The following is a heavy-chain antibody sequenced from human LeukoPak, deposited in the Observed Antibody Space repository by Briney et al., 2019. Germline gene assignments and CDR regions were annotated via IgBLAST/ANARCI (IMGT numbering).Heavy chain of an antibody. J-gene: IGHJ4*02. CDR2: IYSSGST. CDR3: ARGDRSTGWAYYFDY. D-gene: IGHD2-8*02. V-gene: IGHV4-59*01. CDR1: GGSISSFY. Sequence: SXXLSLTCTVSGGSISSFYWSWIRQPPGKGPEWIGYIYSSGSTNYNPSLKRRVTISVDTSKNKFSLKLISVTAADTAVYYCARGDRSTGWAYYFDYWGQGTLVTVSS.